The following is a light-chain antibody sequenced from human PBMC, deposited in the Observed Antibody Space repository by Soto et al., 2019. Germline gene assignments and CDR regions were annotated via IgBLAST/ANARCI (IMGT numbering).Light chain of an antibody. CDR1: QGIRNA. V-gene: IGKV1-6*01. Sequence: AIQMTHSPSSLSASVGDRVTITCRASQGIRNALGWYQQKPGKTPKLLIYAASTLHTGVPTTFSGIGSGTDFTLTNSSVQSEAFATYYCLQDYNWPCAFDRGTKVVIK. CDR3: LQDYNWPCA. CDR2: AAS. J-gene: IGKJ3*01.